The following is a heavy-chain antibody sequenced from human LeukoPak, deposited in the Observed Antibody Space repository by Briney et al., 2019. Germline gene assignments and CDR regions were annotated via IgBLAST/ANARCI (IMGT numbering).Heavy chain of an antibody. J-gene: IGHJ3*01. V-gene: IGHV3-30-3*01. CDR3: ARDWGSSWRDRTPLGYES. D-gene: IGHD6-13*01. CDR2: ISYDGANK. CDR1: GFTFSTYA. Sequence: GRSLRLSCAASGFTFSTYAMHWVRQAPGKGLDWVAVISYDGANKYYADSVKGRFTISRYNSNNTLFLQMNSLRDEDTAVYYCARDWGSSWRDRTPLGYESWGHGVMVT.